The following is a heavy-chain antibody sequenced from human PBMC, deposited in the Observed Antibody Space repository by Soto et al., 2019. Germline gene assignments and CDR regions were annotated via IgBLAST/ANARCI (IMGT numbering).Heavy chain of an antibody. D-gene: IGHD3-3*01. CDR3: ARLSREFWSGFDD. Sequence: PGESLKISCEGVGYSFTNYWIAWVRQMPGKGPEWMGTIYPGDSDMRYSPSFRGQVTMSVDKSINTAYLQWGSLTASDTAKYYCARLSREFWSGFDDGGQGTLVTGAS. V-gene: IGHV5-51*01. J-gene: IGHJ5*02. CDR2: IYPGDSDM. CDR1: GYSFTNYW.